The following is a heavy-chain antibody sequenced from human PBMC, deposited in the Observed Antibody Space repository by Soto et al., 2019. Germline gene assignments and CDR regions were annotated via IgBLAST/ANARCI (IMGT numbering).Heavy chain of an antibody. CDR1: EFTFSSYA. CDR3: ANGLGAWFFDY. D-gene: IGHD6-19*01. CDR2: ISGSGATT. J-gene: IGHJ4*02. Sequence: EVQLLESGGGLVQPGGSLRLSCAASEFTFSSYAMTWVRQAPGKGLQWVSTISGSGATTYYADSVKGRFTIFRDNSKNTLYLQMNSLRAEDTAVYYCANGLGAWFFDYWGQGTLVTVSS. V-gene: IGHV3-23*01.